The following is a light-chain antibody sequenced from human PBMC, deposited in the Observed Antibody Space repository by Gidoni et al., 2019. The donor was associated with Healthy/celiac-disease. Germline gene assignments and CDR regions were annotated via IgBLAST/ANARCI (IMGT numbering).Light chain of an antibody. CDR3: QQSYSTPRT. Sequence: DIQMTQSPSSLSASLGDRVTITCRASQSISSYLNWYQQKPGKAPKLLIYAASSLQSGVPSSFSGSGSGTDFTLTISSLQPEDFSTYYCQQSYSTPRTFGQGTKVEIK. CDR1: QSISSY. V-gene: IGKV1-39*01. CDR2: AAS. J-gene: IGKJ1*01.